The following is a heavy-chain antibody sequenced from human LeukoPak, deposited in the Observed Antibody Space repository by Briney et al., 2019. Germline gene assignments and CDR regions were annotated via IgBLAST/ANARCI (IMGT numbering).Heavy chain of an antibody. J-gene: IGHJ4*02. CDR3: ARDAHLWFGESYYFDY. V-gene: IGHV3-48*02. CDR1: GFTFSSYR. D-gene: IGHD3-10*01. Sequence: GGSLRLSCAASGFTFSSYRMNWVRQAPGKGLEWVSYISSSSSTIYYADSVKGRFTISRDNAKNSLYLQMNSLRDEDTAVYYCARDAHLWFGESYYFDYWGQGTLVTVSS. CDR2: ISSSSSTI.